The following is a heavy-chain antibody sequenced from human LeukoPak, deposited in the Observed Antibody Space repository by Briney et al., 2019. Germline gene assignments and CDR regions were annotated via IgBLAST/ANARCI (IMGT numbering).Heavy chain of an antibody. CDR1: GGSFSGHY. CDR3: ARDRDTGGAFDI. V-gene: IGHV4-34*01. J-gene: IGHJ3*02. D-gene: IGHD2-21*02. Sequence: SETLSLTCAVYGGSFSGHYWNWIRQPPGKGLEWIGEINHSGSTNYNPSLKSRVTISVDTSKNQFSLKLSSVTAADTAVYYCARDRDTGGAFDIWGQGTMVTVSS. CDR2: INHSGST.